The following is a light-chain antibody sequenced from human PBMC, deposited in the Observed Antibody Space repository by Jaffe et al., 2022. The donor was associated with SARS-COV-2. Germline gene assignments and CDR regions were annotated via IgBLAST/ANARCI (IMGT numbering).Light chain of an antibody. CDR2: YDS. CDR3: QVWDSSSDHPV. J-gene: IGLJ2*01. CDR1: NIGSKS. Sequence: YVVTQPPSVSVAPGKTARITCGGNNIGSKSVHWYQQKPGQAPVLVIYYDSDRPSGIPERFSGSNSGNTATLTISRVEAGDEADYYCQVWDSSSDHPVFGGGTKLTVL. V-gene: IGLV3-21*04.